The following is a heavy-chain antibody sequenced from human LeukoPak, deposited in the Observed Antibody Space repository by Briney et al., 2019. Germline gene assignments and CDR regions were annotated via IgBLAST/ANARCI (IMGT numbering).Heavy chain of an antibody. Sequence: SETLSLTCTVSGGSISSYYWSWIRQPPGKGLEWIGYIYYSGSTNYNPSLKSRVTISVDTSKNQFSLKLSSVTAADTAVYYCARGTPTVTKRRYFDLWGRGTLVTVSS. CDR1: GGSISSYY. V-gene: IGHV4-59*01. CDR3: ARGTPTVTKRRYFDL. J-gene: IGHJ2*01. D-gene: IGHD4-17*01. CDR2: IYYSGST.